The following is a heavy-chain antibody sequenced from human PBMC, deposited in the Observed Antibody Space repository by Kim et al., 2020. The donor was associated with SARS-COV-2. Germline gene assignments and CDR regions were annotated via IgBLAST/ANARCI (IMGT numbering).Heavy chain of an antibody. D-gene: IGHD3-22*01. CDR3: ARVRLRRITMIVVAHDAFDI. V-gene: IGHV1-3*01. J-gene: IGHJ3*02. CDR2: INAGTGNT. CDR1: GYTFTSYA. Sequence: ASVKVSCKASGYTFTSYAMHWVRQAPGQRLEWMGWINAGTGNTKYSQKFQGRVTITRDTSASTAYMELSSLRSEDTAVYYCARVRLRRITMIVVAHDAFDIWGQGTMVTVSS.